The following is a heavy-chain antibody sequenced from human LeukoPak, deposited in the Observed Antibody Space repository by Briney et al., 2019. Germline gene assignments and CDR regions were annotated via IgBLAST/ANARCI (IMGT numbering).Heavy chain of an antibody. D-gene: IGHD2-2*01. CDR2: IYSGGST. CDR1: GFTVSTYY. Sequence: GGSLGLSCAASGFTVSTYYMTWVRQAPGKGLECVSVIYSGGSTYYADSVKGRFTVSRDNSKNTLYLQMNSLRAEDTAMYYCARGLGYCTSTTCLLPFDYWGQGTLVTVSS. V-gene: IGHV3-53*01. J-gene: IGHJ4*02. CDR3: ARGLGYCTSTTCLLPFDY.